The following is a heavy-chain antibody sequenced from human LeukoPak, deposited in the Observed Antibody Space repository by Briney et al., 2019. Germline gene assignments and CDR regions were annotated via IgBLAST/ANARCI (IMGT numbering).Heavy chain of an antibody. J-gene: IGHJ5*02. CDR2: IYTSGST. CDR3: ARMRGSSSSGYWFDP. Sequence: SETLSLTCTVSGGSISSYYWSWIRQPPGKALEWIGHIYTSGSTNYNPSLKSRVTISVDTSKSQFSLKLSSVTAADTAVYYCARMRGSSSSGYWFDPWGQGTLVTVSS. CDR1: GGSISSYY. D-gene: IGHD6-6*01. V-gene: IGHV4-4*09.